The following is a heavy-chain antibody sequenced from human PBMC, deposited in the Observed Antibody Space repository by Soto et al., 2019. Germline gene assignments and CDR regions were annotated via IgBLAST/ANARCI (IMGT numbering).Heavy chain of an antibody. D-gene: IGHD3-10*01. J-gene: IGHJ5*02. CDR3: AREALGVFGELVFWFDP. V-gene: IGHV1-69*06. CDR2: IIPIFGTA. CDR1: GGNFSRYA. Sequence: QVQLVQSGAELKKPGSSVKVYCKASGGNFSRYAISWVRQSPGQGLEWMVGIIPIFGTANYAQKFQGRVTITADKSTSTGYMELSSLRSEDTAVYYCAREALGVFGELVFWFDPWGQGTLVTVAS.